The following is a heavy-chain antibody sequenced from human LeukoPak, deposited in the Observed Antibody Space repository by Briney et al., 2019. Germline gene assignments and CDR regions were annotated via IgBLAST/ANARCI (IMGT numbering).Heavy chain of an antibody. CDR3: ARDLSVTMVRGDYSLDY. CDR2: ISDTGGST. Sequence: GGSLRLSCAASGFTFSNYAMSWVRQAPGKGLEWVSGISDTGGSTYYADSVKGRFTISRDNSKNTLYLHMNSLRAEDTAVYYCARDLSVTMVRGDYSLDYWGQGTLVTVSS. D-gene: IGHD3-10*01. J-gene: IGHJ4*02. CDR1: GFTFSNYA. V-gene: IGHV3-23*01.